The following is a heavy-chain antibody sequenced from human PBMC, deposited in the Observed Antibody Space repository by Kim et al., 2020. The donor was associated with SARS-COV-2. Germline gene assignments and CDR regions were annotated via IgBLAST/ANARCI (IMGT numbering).Heavy chain of an antibody. D-gene: IGHD3-22*01. J-gene: IGHJ5*02. CDR3: AREITMIVVVISNWFDP. Sequence: GQGRFTNSRDNTKNTLYLQRNSLRAEDTAVYYCAREITMIVVVISNWFDPWGQGTLVTVSS. V-gene: IGHV3-23*01.